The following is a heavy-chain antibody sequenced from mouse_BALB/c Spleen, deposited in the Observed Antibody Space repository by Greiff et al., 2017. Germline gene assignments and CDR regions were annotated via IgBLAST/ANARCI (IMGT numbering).Heavy chain of an antibody. CDR2: ISSGSSTI. Sequence: DVKLVESGGGLVQPGGSRKLSCAASGFTFSSFGMHWVRQAPEKGLEWVAYISSGSSTIYYADTVTGRFTISRDNPKNTLFLQMTSLRSEDTAMYYCARGYGAGNHFDYWGQGTTLTVSS. J-gene: IGHJ2*01. CDR1: GFTFSSFG. CDR3: ARGYGAGNHFDY. V-gene: IGHV5-17*02. D-gene: IGHD2-1*01.